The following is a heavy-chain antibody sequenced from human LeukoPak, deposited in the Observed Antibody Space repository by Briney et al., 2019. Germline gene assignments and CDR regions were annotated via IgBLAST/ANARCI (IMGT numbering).Heavy chain of an antibody. Sequence: PSETLSPTCAVYVGSFSGYYWSWIRQPPGKGLEWIGEINHSGSTNYNPSLKSRVTISVDTSKNQFSLKLSSVTAADTAVYYCARLKRYCSGFDYWGQGTLVTVSS. CDR1: VGSFSGYY. V-gene: IGHV4-34*01. D-gene: IGHD3-10*01. J-gene: IGHJ4*02. CDR3: ARLKRYCSGFDY. CDR2: INHSGST.